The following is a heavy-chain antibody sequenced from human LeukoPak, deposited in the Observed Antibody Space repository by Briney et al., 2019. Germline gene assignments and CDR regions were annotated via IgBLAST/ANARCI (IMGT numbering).Heavy chain of an antibody. D-gene: IGHD6-25*01. CDR2: IYYSGST. CDR3: ARDSSGSFALDV. CDR1: GGSISSYY. J-gene: IGHJ6*04. V-gene: IGHV4-59*01. Sequence: SETLSLTCTVSGGSISSYYWSWIRQPPGKGLEWIGYIYYSGSTNYNPSLKSRVTISVDTSKNQFSLKLSSVTAADTAVYYCARDSSGSFALDVWGKGTTVTVSS.